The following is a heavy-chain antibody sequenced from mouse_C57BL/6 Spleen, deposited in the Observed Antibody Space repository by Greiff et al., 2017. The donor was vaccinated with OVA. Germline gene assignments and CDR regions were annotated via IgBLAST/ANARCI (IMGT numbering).Heavy chain of an antibody. Sequence: QVQLQQPGAELVRPGSSVKLSCKASGYTFTSYWMHWVKQRPIQGLEWIGNIDPSDSETHYNQKFKDKATLTVDKSSSTAYMQLSSLTSEDSAVDYGASDDGYYYYAMDYWGQGTSVTVSS. CDR1: GYTFTSYW. CDR3: ASDDGYYYYAMDY. J-gene: IGHJ4*01. D-gene: IGHD2-3*01. V-gene: IGHV1-52*01. CDR2: IDPSDSET.